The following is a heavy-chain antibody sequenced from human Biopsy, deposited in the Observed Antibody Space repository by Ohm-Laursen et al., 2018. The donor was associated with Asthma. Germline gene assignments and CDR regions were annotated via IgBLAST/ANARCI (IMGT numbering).Heavy chain of an antibody. D-gene: IGHD6-13*01. V-gene: IGHV4-39*01. J-gene: IGHJ6*02. Sequence: SVTLSLTCSLSSGSGGYMRSGNYYWGWIRQPPGKGLEWIGSIYYSGTTYYNPSLESRVTVSADTSKNQFSLKLTSVTAADTAVYYCVRGSSSWHHGPFHYYYGLDVWGQGTTATVSS. CDR2: IYYSGTT. CDR1: SGSGGYMRSGNYY. CDR3: VRGSSSWHHGPFHYYYGLDV.